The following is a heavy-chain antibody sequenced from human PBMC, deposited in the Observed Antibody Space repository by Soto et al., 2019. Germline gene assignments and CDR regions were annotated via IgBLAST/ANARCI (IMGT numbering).Heavy chain of an antibody. J-gene: IGHJ4*02. Sequence: EVQMLQSEGGLVQPGGSLRLSCAASGFTFSSYDMTWVRQAPGKGLEWISTISVSGDTTFEATSVKGRFTISRDNSKNMVYLQMNSLTDEDTAVYFCAKDAPYTDYSKPYDSWGQGTLVTVSS. D-gene: IGHD5-12*01. V-gene: IGHV3-23*01. CDR2: ISVSGDTT. CDR3: AKDAPYTDYSKPYDS. CDR1: GFTFSSYD.